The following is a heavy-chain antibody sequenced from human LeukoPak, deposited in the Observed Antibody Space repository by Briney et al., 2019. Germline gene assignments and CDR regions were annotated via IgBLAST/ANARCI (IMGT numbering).Heavy chain of an antibody. V-gene: IGHV1-2*02. CDR3: ATADSSGYYLKNFDY. J-gene: IGHJ4*02. CDR2: INPNSGGT. CDR1: GYTFTGYY. Sequence: GASVKVSCKASGYTFTGYYMHWVRQAPGQGLEWMGWINPNSGGTNYAQKFQGRVTITADKSTSTAYVELSSLRSEDTAVYYCATADSSGYYLKNFDYWGQGTLVTVSS. D-gene: IGHD3-22*01.